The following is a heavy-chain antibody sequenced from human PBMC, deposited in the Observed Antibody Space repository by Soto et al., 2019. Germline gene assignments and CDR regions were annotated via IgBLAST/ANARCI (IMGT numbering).Heavy chain of an antibody. V-gene: IGHV1-46*01. Sequence: ASVKVSCKASGYNFMGLYIHWVRQAPGQGLEWMGIINPSGGRTTYAQKFQGRVTMTRDTSTSTFHMELSSLTSEDTAVYYCAGLYHYDSSGYYDYWGQGTLVTVSS. CDR1: GYNFMGLY. J-gene: IGHJ4*02. CDR2: INPSGGRT. D-gene: IGHD3-22*01. CDR3: AGLYHYDSSGYYDY.